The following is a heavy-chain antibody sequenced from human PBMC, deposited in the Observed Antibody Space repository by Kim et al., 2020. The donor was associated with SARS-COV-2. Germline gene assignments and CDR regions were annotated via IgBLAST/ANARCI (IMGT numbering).Heavy chain of an antibody. V-gene: IGHV1-2*06. CDR3: AREIGSGHSYGAEY. CDR1: GYTFTGYY. Sequence: ASVKVSCKASGYTFTGYYIHWVRQAPGQGLEWMGRINPKSGGTKYAQKFQGRVTMTRDTSISTAYMELSRLRSDDTAVYYCAREIGSGHSYGAEYWGQGTLVTVSS. CDR2: INPKSGGT. D-gene: IGHD5-18*01. J-gene: IGHJ4*02.